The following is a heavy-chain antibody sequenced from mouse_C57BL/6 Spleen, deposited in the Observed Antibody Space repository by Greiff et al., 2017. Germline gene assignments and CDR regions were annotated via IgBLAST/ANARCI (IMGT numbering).Heavy chain of an antibody. CDR3: ARSTTEVDDYAMDY. CDR1: GFSLTSYG. V-gene: IGHV2-2*01. CDR2: IWSGGST. J-gene: IGHJ4*01. D-gene: IGHD1-1*01. Sequence: VQLQQSGPGLVQPSQCLSITCTVSGFSLTSYGVHWVRQSPGKGLEWLGVIWSGGSTDYNAAFISSMGTRKDNSKSQVFFKMNSLQADDTAIYYCARSTTEVDDYAMDYWGQGTSVTFSS.